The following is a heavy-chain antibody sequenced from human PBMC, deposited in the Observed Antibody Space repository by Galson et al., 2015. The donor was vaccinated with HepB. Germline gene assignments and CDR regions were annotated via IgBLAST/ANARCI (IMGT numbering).Heavy chain of an antibody. J-gene: IGHJ4*02. D-gene: IGHD1-26*01. CDR3: ARDLVGSTDEFDY. CDR1: GYAFNNYI. Sequence: SVKVSCKASGYAFNNYIMHWVRQAPGQSFEWMGWINGGNGFTKYSQKFQGRVTVTRDTSATTVYMELTSLRSEDTAVYYCARDLVGSTDEFDYWGRGTLVTVSS. CDR2: INGGNGFT. V-gene: IGHV1-3*01.